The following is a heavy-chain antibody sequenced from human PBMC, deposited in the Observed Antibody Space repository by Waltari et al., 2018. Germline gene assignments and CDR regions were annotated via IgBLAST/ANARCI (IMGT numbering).Heavy chain of an antibody. CDR1: GYTFTSYA. J-gene: IGHJ6*02. Sequence: QVQLVQSGAEVKKPGASVKVSCKASGYTFTSYAMHWVRQATGQRLEWMGWINAGNGNTKYSQKFQGRVTITRDTSASTAYMELSSLRSEDTAVYYCARDMEPYYDFWSGYYYYGMDVWGQGTTVTVSS. V-gene: IGHV1-3*01. D-gene: IGHD3-3*01. CDR3: ARDMEPYYDFWSGYYYYGMDV. CDR2: INAGNGNT.